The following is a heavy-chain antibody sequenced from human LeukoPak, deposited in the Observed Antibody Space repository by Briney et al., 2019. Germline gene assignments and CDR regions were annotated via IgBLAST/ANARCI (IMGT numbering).Heavy chain of an antibody. CDR2: IYPADSDT. Sequence: GGALQISWKGSGYLFTSYWIGWVRQMPGKGLEWMGIIYPADSDTRYSPSFQGQVTISADKSISTAYLQWSSLKASDTAMYYCARRWGADGFNYWGQGTLVTVSS. V-gene: IGHV5-51*01. CDR1: GYLFTSYW. J-gene: IGHJ4*02. D-gene: IGHD5-24*01. CDR3: ARRWGADGFNY.